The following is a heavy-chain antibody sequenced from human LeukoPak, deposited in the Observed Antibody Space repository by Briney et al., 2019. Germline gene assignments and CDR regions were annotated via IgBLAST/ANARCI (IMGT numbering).Heavy chain of an antibody. V-gene: IGHV1-18*01. D-gene: IGHD6-19*01. J-gene: IGHJ3*01. CDR1: VYTFTIYG. CDR2: TSAYNGNT. Sequence: ASVKVSCKASVYTFTIYGISWVRQAPGQGLEWMGWTSAYNGNTNYAQKLQGRVTMTTDTSTTTAYMELRSLRSDDTAVYYCAGYSSGWDGTAFDVWRQGKMVTVSS. CDR3: AGYSSGWDGTAFDV.